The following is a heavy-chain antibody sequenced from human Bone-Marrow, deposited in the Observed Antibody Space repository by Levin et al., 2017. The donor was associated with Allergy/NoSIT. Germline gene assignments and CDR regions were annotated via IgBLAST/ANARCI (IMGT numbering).Heavy chain of an antibody. J-gene: IGHJ5*02. D-gene: IGHD3-10*01. V-gene: IGHV4-39*01. CDR3: ASHMPRGSSDIRNGRRDTTWFDP. Sequence: PGKGLEWLCSIYFSGNTYYNPSLKSRVTMSVDTSKNQFSLNLTSVTAADTAVYYCASHMPRGSSDIRNGRRDTTWFDPWGRGTLVTVSS. CDR2: IYFSGNT.